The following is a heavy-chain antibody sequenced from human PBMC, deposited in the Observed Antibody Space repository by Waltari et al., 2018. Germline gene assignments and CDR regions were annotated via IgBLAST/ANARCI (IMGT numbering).Heavy chain of an antibody. V-gene: IGHV3-43*02. D-gene: IGHD5-18*01. Sequence: EVQLVESGGGVVQPGGSLRLSCAASGFTIDDYAMHWVRQGPGKGLEWVSLISGDGDSTYYADSVKGRVTISRDNNKNSLYLQVNSLTTEDTALYYCAKEQTRGFSYGYDAFDMWGQGTMVTVSS. CDR1: GFTIDDYA. CDR3: AKEQTRGFSYGYDAFDM. CDR2: ISGDGDST. J-gene: IGHJ3*02.